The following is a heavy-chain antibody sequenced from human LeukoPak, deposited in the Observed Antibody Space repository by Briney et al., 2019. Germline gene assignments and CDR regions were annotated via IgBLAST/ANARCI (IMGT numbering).Heavy chain of an antibody. CDR3: ARAGFDSSGYHQVHYYGMDV. CDR1: GYTFTSYG. J-gene: IGHJ6*02. Sequence: ASVKVSCKASGYTFTSYGISWVRQAPGQGLEWMGWISAYNGNTNYAQKLQGRVTMTTDTSTSTAYMELRSLRSDDTAVYYCARAGFDSSGYHQVHYYGMDVWGQGTTVTVSS. CDR2: ISAYNGNT. D-gene: IGHD3-22*01. V-gene: IGHV1-18*01.